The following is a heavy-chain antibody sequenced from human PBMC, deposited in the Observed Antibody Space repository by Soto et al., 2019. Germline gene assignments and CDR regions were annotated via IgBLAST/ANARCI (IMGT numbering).Heavy chain of an antibody. V-gene: IGHV1-3*01. CDR1: GYTFTSYA. J-gene: IGHJ6*01. CDR2: INAGNGNT. CDR3: AAARGYSYGYFYYYGMDG. Sequence: QVQLVQSGAEVKKPGASVKVSCKASGYTFTSYAIHWVRQAPGQRLEWMGWINAGNGNTKYSQKFQGRVTLTRDTSASTAYMELSRLRSEDTAVYYSAAARGYSYGYFYYYGMDGWGQWTTVTVSS. D-gene: IGHD5-18*01.